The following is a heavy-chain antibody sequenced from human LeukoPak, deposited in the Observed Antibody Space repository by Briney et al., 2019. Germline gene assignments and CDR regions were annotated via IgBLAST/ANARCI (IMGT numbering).Heavy chain of an antibody. V-gene: IGHV3-23*01. CDR3: AKQWLVGI. D-gene: IGHD6-19*01. Sequence: GGSLRLSCAASGFTFSDHAMNWVRQAPGKGLEWVSSLSETGETTDYADSVKGRFTISRDNSKSTVYLQMNNLRVDDTAVYYCAKQWLVGIWGQGTLVTVSS. CDR2: LSETGETT. CDR1: GFTFSDHA. J-gene: IGHJ4*02.